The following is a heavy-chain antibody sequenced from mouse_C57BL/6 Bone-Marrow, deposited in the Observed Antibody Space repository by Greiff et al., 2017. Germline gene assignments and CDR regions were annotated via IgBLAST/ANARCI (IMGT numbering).Heavy chain of an antibody. CDR2: INPGSGGT. CDR1: GYAFTNYL. V-gene: IGHV1-54*01. J-gene: IGHJ1*01. CDR3: SSKEYGYFDV. Sequence: QVQLKESGAELVRPGPSVKVSCKASGYAFTNYLIEWVKQRPGHGLEWIGVINPGSGGTNYNEKFKCKATLTADKASSTAYMQLSSLTSEDSAVYFCSSKEYGYFDVCGSGTTVTVSS.